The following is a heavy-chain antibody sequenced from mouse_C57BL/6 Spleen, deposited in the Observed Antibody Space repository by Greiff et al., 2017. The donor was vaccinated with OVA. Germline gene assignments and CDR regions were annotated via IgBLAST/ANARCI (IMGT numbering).Heavy chain of an antibody. D-gene: IGHD3-2*02. J-gene: IGHJ2*01. CDR3: ARSGTAHDY. Sequence: VQLQQPGAELVKPGASVKLSCKASGYTFTSYWMQWVKQRPGQGLEWIGEIDPSDSYTNYNQKFKGKATLTVDTSSSTAYMQLSSLTSEYSAVYYCARSGTAHDYWGQGTTLTVSS. CDR1: GYTFTSYW. V-gene: IGHV1-50*01. CDR2: IDPSDSYT.